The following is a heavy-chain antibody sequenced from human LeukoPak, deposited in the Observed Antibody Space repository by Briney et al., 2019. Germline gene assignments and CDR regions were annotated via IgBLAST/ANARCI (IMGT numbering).Heavy chain of an antibody. Sequence: GALRLSCAASGFTFIRYAMSWVRQAPGKGLEWVSTVIGGGDTTYYADSVKGRFTISRDNSKNTLYLQMNSLRAEDTAVYYCAKDSGIAVAGTLRAFDIWGQGTMVTVSS. CDR3: AKDSGIAVAGTLRAFDI. CDR2: VIGGGDTT. J-gene: IGHJ3*02. D-gene: IGHD6-19*01. CDR1: GFTFIRYA. V-gene: IGHV3-23*01.